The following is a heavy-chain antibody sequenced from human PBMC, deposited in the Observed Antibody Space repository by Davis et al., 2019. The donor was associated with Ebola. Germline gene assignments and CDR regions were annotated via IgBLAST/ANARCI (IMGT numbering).Heavy chain of an antibody. D-gene: IGHD3-22*01. CDR3: ARDIENYDSSGYYHGVDY. J-gene: IGHJ4*02. CDR2: MNPNSGNT. V-gene: IGHV1-8*02. Sequence: AASVKVSCKASGYTFNSYDINWVRQATGQGLEWMGWMNPNSGNTGYIQKFQGRVTMTRNTSMTTAYMELSSLRSEDTAVYYCARDIENYDSSGYYHGVDYWGQGTLVTVSS. CDR1: GYTFNSYD.